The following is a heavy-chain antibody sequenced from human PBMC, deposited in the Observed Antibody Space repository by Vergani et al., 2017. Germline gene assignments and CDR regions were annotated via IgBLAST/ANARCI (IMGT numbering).Heavy chain of an antibody. CDR3: AEFPLNITTPDRVDF. V-gene: IGHV3-30*03. CDR1: GFRFSDYG. D-gene: IGHD1-1*01. CDR2: NSYDGDNT. J-gene: IGHJ4*02. Sequence: HVQMVESGGGVVQPGRSLRLSCAVSGFRFSDYGMHWVRQAPGRGLEWVALNSYDGDNTYYEDPVKGRFTISRDNSKNTPVLQMHSLRVEDTALYYCAEFPLNITTPDRVDFWGQGSLVTVSS.